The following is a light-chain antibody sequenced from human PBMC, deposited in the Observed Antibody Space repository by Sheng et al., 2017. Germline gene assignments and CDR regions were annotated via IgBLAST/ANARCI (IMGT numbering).Light chain of an antibody. CDR3: QSYDISLNSGV. V-gene: IGLV1-40*01. CDR1: SSNIGAGYD. J-gene: IGLJ3*02. CDR2: GNN. Sequence: QSVLTQPPSVSGAPGQRVTISCTGSSSNIGAGYDVHWYQQLPGTAPKLLIYGNNNRPSGVPDRFSGSKSGTSASLAITGLQAEDEADYYCQSYDISLNSGVFGGGTKLTVL.